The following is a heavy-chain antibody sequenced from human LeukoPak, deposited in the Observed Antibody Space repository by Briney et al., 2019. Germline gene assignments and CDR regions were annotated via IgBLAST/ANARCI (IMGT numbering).Heavy chain of an antibody. V-gene: IGHV3-48*03. D-gene: IGHD3-10*01. CDR1: GCTFSSYE. Sequence: ALRLSFASSGCTFSSYEMNWVRQARGKGVDGVAYISRSGSTIYYADFVKGRSTISRDKAKKSLYLKMNSLRAEDTAVYYCASQTYDYGSSDYWGQGPLVTVSS. CDR2: ISRSGSTI. CDR3: ASQTYDYGSSDY. J-gene: IGHJ4*02.